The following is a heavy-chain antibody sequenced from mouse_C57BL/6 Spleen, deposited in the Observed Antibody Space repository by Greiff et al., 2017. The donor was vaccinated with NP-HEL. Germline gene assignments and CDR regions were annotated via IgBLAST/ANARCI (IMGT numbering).Heavy chain of an antibody. CDR3: AREDYDYDGIMGD. V-gene: IGHV1-53*01. J-gene: IGHJ4*01. CDR2: INPSNGGT. D-gene: IGHD2-4*01. CDR1: GYTFTSYW. Sequence: QVQLQQPGTELVKPGASVKLSCKASGYTFTSYWMHWVKQRPGQGLEWIGNINPSNGGTNYNEKFKSKATLTVDKSSSAAYMQLSSLTSEDSAVYYGAREDYDYDGIMGDWGKGATVTVAS.